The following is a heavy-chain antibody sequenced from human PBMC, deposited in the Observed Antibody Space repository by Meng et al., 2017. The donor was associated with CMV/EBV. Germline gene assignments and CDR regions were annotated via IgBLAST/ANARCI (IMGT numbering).Heavy chain of an antibody. CDR1: GGSNSNYY. J-gene: IGHJ4*02. V-gene: IGHV4-59*01. CDR2: IYYSGST. CDR3: ARIYGGLFDY. Sequence: LSLTCTVSGGSNSNYYWSWIRQPPGKGLEWIGYIYYSGSTNFNPSLKSRVTMSVDTSKNQFSLKLSSVTAADTAVYYCARIYGGLFDYWGQGTLVTVSS. D-gene: IGHD5-12*01.